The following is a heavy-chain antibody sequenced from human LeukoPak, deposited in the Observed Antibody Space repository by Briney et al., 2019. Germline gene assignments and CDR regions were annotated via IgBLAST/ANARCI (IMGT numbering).Heavy chain of an antibody. Sequence: GGSLRLSCTASGFTFGDYAMSWFRQAPGKGLEWVANIKQDGSEKYYVDSVKGRFTISRDNAKNSLYLQMNSLRAEDTAVYYCARDYDFWSGFYYYYYMDVWGKGTTVTVSS. V-gene: IGHV3-7*01. CDR1: GFTFGDYA. CDR2: IKQDGSEK. CDR3: ARDYDFWSGFYYYYYMDV. J-gene: IGHJ6*03. D-gene: IGHD3-3*01.